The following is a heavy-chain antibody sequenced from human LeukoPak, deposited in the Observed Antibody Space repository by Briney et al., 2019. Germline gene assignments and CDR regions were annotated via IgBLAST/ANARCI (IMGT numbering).Heavy chain of an antibody. CDR1: GFTFSSYV. CDR2: ISGSGHST. V-gene: IGHV3-23*01. D-gene: IGHD1-26*01. Sequence: GGSLRLSCAASGFTFSSYVMSWVRQAPGKGLEWVSGISGSGHSTYYADSVRGRFTISRDNSKNTLYLQMNSLRAEDTAVYYCAKSPYSGSYYYDYWGQGTLVTVSS. CDR3: AKSPYSGSYYYDY. J-gene: IGHJ4*02.